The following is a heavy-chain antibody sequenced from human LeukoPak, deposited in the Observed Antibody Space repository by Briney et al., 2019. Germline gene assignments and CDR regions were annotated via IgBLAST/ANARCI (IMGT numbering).Heavy chain of an antibody. D-gene: IGHD3-10*01. CDR2: ISQDGSER. CDR1: GFTFSSFW. V-gene: IGHV3-7*01. Sequence: PGGSLRLSCAASGFTFSSFWMAWVRQVPGKGLEWVANISQDGSERHYVDSLKGRFTVSRDNAKNSLYLQMNTLRAEDTAVYYCARDRSTSGRQYWGQGTLVTVSS. CDR3: ARDRSTSGRQY. J-gene: IGHJ4*02.